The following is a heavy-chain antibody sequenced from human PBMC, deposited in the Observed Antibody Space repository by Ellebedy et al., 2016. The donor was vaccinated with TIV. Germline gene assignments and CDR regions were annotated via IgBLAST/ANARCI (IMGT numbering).Heavy chain of an antibody. CDR3: ASTVDKVATITLEH. CDR2: IHPNSGAT. J-gene: IGHJ1*01. CDR1: GYTFTGYY. V-gene: IGHV1-2*02. D-gene: IGHD5-12*01. Sequence: AASVKVSCKTSGYTFTGYYMHWVRQAPGQGLEWMGWIHPNSGATTYAQKFQGRVTMTRDTSISTAYMEVRRLRSDDTAVYYCASTVDKVATITLEHWGQGTLVTVSS.